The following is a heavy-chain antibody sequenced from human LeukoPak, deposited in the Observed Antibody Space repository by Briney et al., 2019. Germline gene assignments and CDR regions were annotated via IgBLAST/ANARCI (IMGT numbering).Heavy chain of an antibody. CDR3: ARDGRGTGELDY. CDR1: GFTFSSYE. Sequence: GGSLRLSCAASGFTFSSYEMNWVRQAPGKGLEWVSYISSSGSTIYYADSVKGRFTISRDNAKKSLYLQMNSLRADDTAAYYCARDGRGTGELDYWGQGTLVTVSS. CDR2: ISSSGSTI. D-gene: IGHD3-16*01. J-gene: IGHJ4*02. V-gene: IGHV3-48*03.